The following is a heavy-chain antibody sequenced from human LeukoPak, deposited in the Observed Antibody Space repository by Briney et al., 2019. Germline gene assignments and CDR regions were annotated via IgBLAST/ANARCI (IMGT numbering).Heavy chain of an antibody. Sequence: PGGSLRLSCAASGFTFSSYDMYWVRQITGKGLEWVSAIGTAGDTYYPGSVKGRFTISRENAKNSLYLQMNSLRAGVTAVYYCARGVGVRGIRLFDYWGQGTLVTVSS. CDR2: IGTAGDT. CDR1: GFTFSSYD. J-gene: IGHJ4*02. V-gene: IGHV3-13*01. D-gene: IGHD3-10*02. CDR3: ARGVGVRGIRLFDY.